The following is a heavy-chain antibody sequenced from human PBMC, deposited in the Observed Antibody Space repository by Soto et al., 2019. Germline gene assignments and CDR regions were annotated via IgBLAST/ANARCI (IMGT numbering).Heavy chain of an antibody. Sequence: ASVRVSCKVSGYTLTELSMHWVRQAPGKGLEXXXGFDPEDGETIYAQKFQGRVTMTEDTSTDTAYMELSSLRSEDTAVYYCATEEYSSSIPSLRYYYYYGMDVWGQGTTVTVSS. J-gene: IGHJ6*02. CDR1: GYTLTELS. D-gene: IGHD6-6*01. V-gene: IGHV1-24*01. CDR3: ATEEYSSSIPSLRYYYYYGMDV. CDR2: FDPEDGET.